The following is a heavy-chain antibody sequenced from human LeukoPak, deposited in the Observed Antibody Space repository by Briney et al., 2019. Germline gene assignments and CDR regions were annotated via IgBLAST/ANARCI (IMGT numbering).Heavy chain of an antibody. D-gene: IGHD4-17*01. J-gene: IGHJ4*02. CDR1: GFTFSRYY. Sequence: GGSLRLSRAASGFTFSRYYMSGVRQPPGRGREGVANIKQDGREKQYVDSVKGRFTISRDNVQNSLYLQMNSLRVEDTAVYYCARAGRYDYGDYGWNYWGQGTLVTVSS. V-gene: IGHV3-7*01. CDR3: ARAGRYDYGDYGWNY. CDR2: IKQDGREK.